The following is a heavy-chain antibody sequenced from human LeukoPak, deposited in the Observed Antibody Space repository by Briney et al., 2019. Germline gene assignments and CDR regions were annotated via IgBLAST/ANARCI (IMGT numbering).Heavy chain of an antibody. J-gene: IGHJ4*02. V-gene: IGHV5-51*01. CDR1: GYTFTSYW. CDR2: IYPGDSDT. CDR3: ARTRSGGSEGSDY. D-gene: IGHD2-15*01. Sequence: GESLQISCQGSGYTFTSYWIGWVRQMPGKGLEWMGIIYPGDSDTRYSPSFQGQVTISADKSISTAYLQWSSLKASDTAMYYCARTRSGGSEGSDYWGQGTLVTVSS.